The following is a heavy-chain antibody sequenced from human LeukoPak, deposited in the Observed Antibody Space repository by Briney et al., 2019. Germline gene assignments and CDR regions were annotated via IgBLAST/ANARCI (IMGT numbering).Heavy chain of an antibody. D-gene: IGHD1-26*01. V-gene: IGHV1-2*02. CDR2: INPKGGGT. Sequence: ASVKVSCKASGYTFNDYYIHWVRHASGQGLEWMGWINPKGGGTVYAPKFEGRVTMTRDTYIGIAYLEVGRLRSDDTAVYYCARVGDYYYYYYYYMDVWGKGTTVTVSS. CDR3: ARVGDYYYYYYYYMDV. J-gene: IGHJ6*03. CDR1: GYTFNDYY.